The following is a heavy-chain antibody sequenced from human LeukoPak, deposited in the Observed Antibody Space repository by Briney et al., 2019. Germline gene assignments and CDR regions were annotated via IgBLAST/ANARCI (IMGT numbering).Heavy chain of an antibody. CDR2: IYPGDSDT. V-gene: IGHV5-51*01. CDR1: GYSFTSYW. CDR3: VFHDYGGNLPRGGAFDI. Sequence: GESLKISCKGSGYSFTSYWIGWVRQMPGKGLEWMGMIYPGDSDTRYSPSFQGQVTISADKSISTAYLQWSSLKASDTAMYYCVFHDYGGNLPRGGAFDIWGQGTMLTVSS. D-gene: IGHD4-23*01. J-gene: IGHJ3*02.